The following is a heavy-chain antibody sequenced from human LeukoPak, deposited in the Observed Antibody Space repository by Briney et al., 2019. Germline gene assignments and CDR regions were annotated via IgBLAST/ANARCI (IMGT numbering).Heavy chain of an antibody. V-gene: IGHV1-18*01. CDR3: ARDPSNTSGWYIYFDY. CDR1: GYTFNRHG. Sequence: ASVKVSFKASGYTFNRHGISWARQAPGQGLEWMGWISAYNGDTRYAQKFQGRVTLTIDTSTSTAYMELRSLTSDDTAMYYCARDPSNTSGWYIYFDYWGQGTPVTVSS. CDR2: ISAYNGDT. J-gene: IGHJ4*02. D-gene: IGHD6-19*01.